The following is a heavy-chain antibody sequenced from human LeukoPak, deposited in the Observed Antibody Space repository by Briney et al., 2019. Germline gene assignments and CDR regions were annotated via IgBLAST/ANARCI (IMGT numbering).Heavy chain of an antibody. V-gene: IGHV1-58*02. CDR1: GFTFTSSA. J-gene: IGHJ6*03. D-gene: IGHD2-15*01. Sequence: SVKVSCKASGFTFTSSAMQWVRQARGQRLEWIGWIVVGSGNTNYAQKFQERVTITRDMSTSTAYMELSSLRSEDTAVYYCARVLRYCSGGNCYSGGLGYMDVWGKGTTVTISS. CDR2: IVVGSGNT. CDR3: ARVLRYCSGGNCYSGGLGYMDV.